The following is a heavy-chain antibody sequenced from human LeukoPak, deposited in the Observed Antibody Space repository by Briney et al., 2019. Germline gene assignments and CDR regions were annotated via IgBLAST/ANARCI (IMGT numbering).Heavy chain of an antibody. V-gene: IGHV4-61*02. D-gene: IGHD3-22*01. CDR1: GGSISSGSYY. J-gene: IGHJ4*02. CDR2: IYTSGST. CDR3: ARAPKYYYDSSGYSYYYFDY. Sequence: PSQTLSLTCTVSGGSISSGSYYWSWIQQPAGKGLEWIGRIYTSGSTNYNPSLKSRVTISVDTSKNQFSLKLSSVTAADTAVYYCARAPKYYYDSSGYSYYYFDYWGQGTLVTVSS.